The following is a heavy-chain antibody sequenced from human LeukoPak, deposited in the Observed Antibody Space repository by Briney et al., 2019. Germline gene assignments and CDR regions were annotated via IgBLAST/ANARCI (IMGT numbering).Heavy chain of an antibody. CDR1: GFTFTSYS. J-gene: IGHJ4*02. V-gene: IGHV3-21*01. CDR3: ARADYYYSSGYYDNFDY. D-gene: IGHD3-22*01. CDR2: ISSSSSYI. Sequence: GGSLRLSCAASGFTFTSYSMNWVRQAPGKGLEWVSSISSSSSYIYYADSVKGRFTISRDNAKNSLYLQMNSLRAEDTAVYYCARADYYYSSGYYDNFDYWGQGTLVTVSS.